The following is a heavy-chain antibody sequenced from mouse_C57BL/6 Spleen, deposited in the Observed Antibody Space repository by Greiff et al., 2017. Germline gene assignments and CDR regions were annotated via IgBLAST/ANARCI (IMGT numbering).Heavy chain of an antibody. CDR2: ILPGSGST. J-gene: IGHJ2*01. CDR3: ARGNYYYDRGYFDY. CDR1: GYTFTGYW. D-gene: IGHD1-1*01. Sequence: QVQLQQSGAELMQPGASVKLSCQATGYTFTGYWIEWVKQRPGHGLEWIGEILPGSGSTNYNEKFKGKATFTADTSSNTAYMQLSSLTTEDSAIYYCARGNYYYDRGYFDYWRSSTTHPAS. V-gene: IGHV1-9*01.